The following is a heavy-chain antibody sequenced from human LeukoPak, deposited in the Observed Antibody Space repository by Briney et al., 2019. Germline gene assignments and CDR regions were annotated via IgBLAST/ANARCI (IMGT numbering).Heavy chain of an antibody. D-gene: IGHD3-22*01. Sequence: GGSLRLSCAASGFTFGDYAMPWVRQAPGKGLEWVSGISWNSGSIGYADSVQGRFTISRDNAKDSLYLQMNSLRPEDTAMYYRAKVDHSSSYPDYWGQGTLVTVSS. J-gene: IGHJ4*02. CDR3: AKVDHSSSYPDY. V-gene: IGHV3-9*01. CDR1: GFTFGDYA. CDR2: ISWNSGSI.